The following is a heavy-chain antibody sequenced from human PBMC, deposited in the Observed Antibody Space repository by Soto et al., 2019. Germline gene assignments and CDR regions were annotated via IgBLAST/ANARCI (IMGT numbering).Heavy chain of an antibody. CDR2: IYHSGST. CDR1: GGSVSSSNW. V-gene: IGHV4-4*02. D-gene: IGHD3-10*01. J-gene: IGHJ5*02. Sequence: ASETLSLTCAVSGGSVSSSNWWSWVRQPPGKGLEWIGEIYHSGSTNYNPSLTSRVTISVDTSKNQFSLKLSSVTAADTAVYYCARAGGVRSNWFDPWGQGTLVTVSS. CDR3: ARAGGVRSNWFDP.